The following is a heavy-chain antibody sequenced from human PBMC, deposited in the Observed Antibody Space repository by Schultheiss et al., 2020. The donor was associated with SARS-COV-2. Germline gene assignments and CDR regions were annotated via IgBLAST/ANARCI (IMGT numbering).Heavy chain of an antibody. CDR3: AREGFYYGSGSYYGMDV. J-gene: IGHJ6*02. CDR1: GFTFSSYA. V-gene: IGHV3-9*01. CDR2: ISWNSGSI. D-gene: IGHD3-10*01. Sequence: SCAASGFTFSSYAMHWVRQAPGKGLEWVSGISWNSGSIGYADSVKGRFTISRDNAKNTLYLQMNSLRAEDTAVYYCAREGFYYGSGSYYGMDVWGQGTTVTVSS.